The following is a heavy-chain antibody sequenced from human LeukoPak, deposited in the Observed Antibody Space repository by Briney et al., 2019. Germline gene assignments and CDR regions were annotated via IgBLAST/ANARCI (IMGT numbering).Heavy chain of an antibody. D-gene: IGHD3-3*01. Sequence: GGSLRLSCAASGFTFSGYGMHWVRQAPGKGLEWVAVISYDGSNKYYADSVKGRFTISRDNSKNTLYLQMNSLRAEDTAVYYCAKLPGTYESSNYWGQGTLVTVSS. CDR3: AKLPGTYESSNY. J-gene: IGHJ4*02. V-gene: IGHV3-30*18. CDR1: GFTFSGYG. CDR2: ISYDGSNK.